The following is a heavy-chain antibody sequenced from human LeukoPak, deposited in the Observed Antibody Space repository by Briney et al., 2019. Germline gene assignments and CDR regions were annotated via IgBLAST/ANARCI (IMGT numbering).Heavy chain of an antibody. Sequence: GGSLRLSCAASGFTFSSYAMHWVRQAPGKGLEWVAVISYDGSNKYYADSVKGRFTISRDNSKNTLYLQMNSLRAGDTAVYYCGREELFNAYFAYGGREPLVTVPS. CDR1: GFTFSSYA. CDR2: ISYDGSNK. CDR3: GREELFNAYFAY. D-gene: IGHD3-16*01. V-gene: IGHV3-30-3*01. J-gene: IGHJ4*02.